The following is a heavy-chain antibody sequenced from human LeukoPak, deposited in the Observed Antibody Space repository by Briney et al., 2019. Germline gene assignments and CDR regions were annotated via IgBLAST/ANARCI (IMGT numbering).Heavy chain of an antibody. J-gene: IGHJ4*02. V-gene: IGHV4-59*01. Sequence: PSETLSLTCTVSGGFISSNYWSWIRQPPGKGLEWIGYISNTGSTKYNPSLKSRVIISIDTSKNQFSLKLTSVTAADTAVFYCASGHTYCYYSSGYYYYDYWGQGTLVTVSS. CDR1: GGFISSNY. CDR2: ISNTGST. CDR3: ASGHTYCYYSSGYYYYDY. D-gene: IGHD3-22*01.